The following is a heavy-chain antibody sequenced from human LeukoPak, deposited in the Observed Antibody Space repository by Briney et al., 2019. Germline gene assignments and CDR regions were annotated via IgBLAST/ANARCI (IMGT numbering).Heavy chain of an antibody. Sequence: SETLSLTCTVSGGSISSCSYYWGWIRQPPGKGLEWIGSIYYSGSTYYNPSLKSRVTISVDTSKNQFSLKLSSVTAADTAVYYCARLDSSEDYWGQGTLVTVSS. V-gene: IGHV4-39*01. J-gene: IGHJ4*02. D-gene: IGHD3-22*01. CDR2: IYYSGST. CDR1: GGSISSCSYY. CDR3: ARLDSSEDY.